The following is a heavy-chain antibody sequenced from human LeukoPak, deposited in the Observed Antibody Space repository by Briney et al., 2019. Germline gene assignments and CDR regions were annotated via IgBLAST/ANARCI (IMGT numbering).Heavy chain of an antibody. CDR1: GGSISSYY. J-gene: IGHJ6*03. CDR2: IYTSEST. Sequence: SETLSLTCTVSGGSISSYYWSWIRQPAGKGLEWIGRIYTSESTNYNPSLKSRVTISVDTSKNQFSLKLSSVTAADTAVYYCARGLFNSGWYPLYYYYYMDVWGKGTTVTISS. D-gene: IGHD6-19*01. V-gene: IGHV4-4*07. CDR3: ARGLFNSGWYPLYYYYYMDV.